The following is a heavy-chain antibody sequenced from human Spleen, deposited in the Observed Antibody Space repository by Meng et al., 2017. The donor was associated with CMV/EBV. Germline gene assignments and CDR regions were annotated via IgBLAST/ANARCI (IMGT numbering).Heavy chain of an antibody. J-gene: IGHJ3*02. CDR3: ARSSGGGSYYAFDI. CDR2: IYYSGST. D-gene: IGHD1-26*01. CDR1: GGSISSYY. Sequence: SETLSLTCTVSGGSISSYYWSWIRQPPGKGLEWIGYIYYSGSTNYNPSLKSRVTISGDTSKNQFSLQLSSVTAADTAVYYCARSSGGGSYYAFDIWGQGTMVTVSS. V-gene: IGHV4-59*01.